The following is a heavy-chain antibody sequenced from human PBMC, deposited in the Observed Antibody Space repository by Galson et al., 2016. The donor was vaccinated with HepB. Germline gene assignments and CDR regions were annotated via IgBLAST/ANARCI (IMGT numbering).Heavy chain of an antibody. CDR2: IGSICGST. CDR3: AKDRDIIVLTAHGMDV. Sequence: SLRLSCAGSGFTFDRHAMHWVRQAPGKGLEWVSGIGSICGSTYYADSVKGRFTISRDTSQNTLYLQINQLRVEDPAVDYCAKDRDIIVLTAHGMDVRSQGATVTVSS. D-gene: IGHD2-21*02. CDR1: GFTFDRHA. J-gene: IGHJ6*02. V-gene: IGHV3-23*01.